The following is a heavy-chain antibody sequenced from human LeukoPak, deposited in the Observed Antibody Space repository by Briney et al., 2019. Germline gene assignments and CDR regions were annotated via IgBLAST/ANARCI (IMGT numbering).Heavy chain of an antibody. V-gene: IGHV3-30-3*01. Sequence: GRSLRLSCAASGFTFSSYAMHWVRQAPGKGLEWVAVISYDGSNKYYADSVKGRFTISRDNSKNTLYLQMNSLRAEDTAVYYCARDGPLWLDAFDIWGQETMVTVSS. CDR2: ISYDGSNK. CDR1: GFTFSSYA. J-gene: IGHJ3*02. CDR3: ARDGPLWLDAFDI. D-gene: IGHD3-10*01.